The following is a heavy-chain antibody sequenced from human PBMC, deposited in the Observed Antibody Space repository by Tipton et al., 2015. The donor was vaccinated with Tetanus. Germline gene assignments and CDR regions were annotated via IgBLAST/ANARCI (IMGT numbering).Heavy chain of an antibody. CDR1: GGSFSGYY. Sequence: LRLSCAVKGGSFSGYYWTWIRQAPGKGLEWIGQINHSGGTSYSSSLKSRVTISLDTSKNHFSLRLRSVTAADTAVYFCARERNVGVSVRDGMDVWGQGP. CDR2: INHSGGT. D-gene: IGHD5/OR15-5a*01. J-gene: IGHJ6*02. CDR3: ARERNVGVSVRDGMDV. V-gene: IGHV4-34*01.